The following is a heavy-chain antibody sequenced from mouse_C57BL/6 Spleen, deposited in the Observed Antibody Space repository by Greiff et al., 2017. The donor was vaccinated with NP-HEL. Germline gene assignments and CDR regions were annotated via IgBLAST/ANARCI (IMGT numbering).Heavy chain of an antibody. J-gene: IGHJ4*01. D-gene: IGHD2-4*01. V-gene: IGHV5-9-1*02. CDR3: TRDQDDYPRKGAMDY. CDR2: ISSGGDYI. CDR1: GFTFSSYA. Sequence: DVHLVESGEGLVKPGGSLKLSCAASGFTFSSYAMSWVRQTPEKRLEWVAYISSGGDYIYYADTVKGRFTISRDNARNTLYLQMSSLKSEDTAMYYCTRDQDDYPRKGAMDYWGQGTSVTVSS.